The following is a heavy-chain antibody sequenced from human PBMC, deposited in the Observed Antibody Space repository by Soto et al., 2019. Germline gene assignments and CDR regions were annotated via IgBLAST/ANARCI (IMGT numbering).Heavy chain of an antibody. Sequence: QVQLVESGGGLVKPGGSLRLSCAASGFTFSDYYMSWIRQAPGKGLEWVSYISSSGSAIYYADSVKGRFTMSRDNAKNSLYLQMNSMRAEDTAVYYWARVGHCSGGSCYPGYGMDVWGRGTTVTVSS. J-gene: IGHJ6*02. V-gene: IGHV3-11*01. D-gene: IGHD2-15*01. CDR2: ISSSGSAI. CDR1: GFTFSDYY. CDR3: ARVGHCSGGSCYPGYGMDV.